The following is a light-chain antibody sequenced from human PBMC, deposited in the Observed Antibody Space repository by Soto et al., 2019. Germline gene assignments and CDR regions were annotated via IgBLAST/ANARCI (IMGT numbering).Light chain of an antibody. V-gene: IGLV1-40*01. CDR2: GNG. Sequence: QSVLTQPPSASGAPGQRVTISCTGSSSNIGAGYDVHWYQQLPGTAPKLLIYGNGNRPSRVPDRFSGSKSGTSASLAITGLQAEDEAYYYCQSYDSSLSGSVFGGGTKLTLL. J-gene: IGLJ3*02. CDR1: SSNIGAGYD. CDR3: QSYDSSLSGSV.